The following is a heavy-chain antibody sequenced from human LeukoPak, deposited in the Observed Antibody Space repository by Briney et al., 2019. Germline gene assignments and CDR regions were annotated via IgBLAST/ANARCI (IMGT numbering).Heavy chain of an antibody. D-gene: IGHD3-10*01. J-gene: IGHJ6*03. CDR3: ARGDRGVPPLYYYYCYLDV. CDR2: IVPLIGTA. CDR1: GGTLSIYA. Sequence: SVKVSCKASGGTLSIYAISWVRQAPGQGLEWMGGIVPLIGTAHYAEKFRDRVTITTDGSTNTAYMELSSLRSEDTAVYYCARGDRGVPPLYYYYCYLDVWGKGTTVTVSS. V-gene: IGHV1-69*05.